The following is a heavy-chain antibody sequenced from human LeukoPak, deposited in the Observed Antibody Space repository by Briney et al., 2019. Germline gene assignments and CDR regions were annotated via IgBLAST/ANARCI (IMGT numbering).Heavy chain of an antibody. D-gene: IGHD3-22*01. CDR3: ARVIKTPHYYDGSGYPETVDY. CDR2: INHSGST. J-gene: IGHJ4*02. CDR1: GGSFSGYY. V-gene: IGHV4-34*01. Sequence: SETLSLTCAVYGGSFSGYYWSWLRQPPGKGLEWIGEINHSGSTNYNPSLKSRVTISVDTSKNQFSLKLSSVTAADTAVYYCARVIKTPHYYDGSGYPETVDYWGQGTLVTVSS.